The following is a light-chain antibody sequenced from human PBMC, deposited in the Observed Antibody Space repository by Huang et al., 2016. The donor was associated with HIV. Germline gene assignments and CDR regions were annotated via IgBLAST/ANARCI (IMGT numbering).Light chain of an antibody. V-gene: IGKV3-11*01. Sequence: EIVLTQSPDTLSLSPGERATLSCRASQSVSNYLAWYQQKPGQAPRRLIYDASNRATDIPDRFSGSGSGTDFTLTISSLEPEDFALYYCQHRSDWPPITFGPGTKVDIK. CDR2: DAS. CDR1: QSVSNY. CDR3: QHRSDWPPIT. J-gene: IGKJ3*01.